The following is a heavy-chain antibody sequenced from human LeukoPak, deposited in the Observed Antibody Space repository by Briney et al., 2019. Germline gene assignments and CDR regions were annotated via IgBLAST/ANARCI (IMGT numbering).Heavy chain of an antibody. V-gene: IGHV4-61*02. CDR1: GGSISSGSFY. CDR2: IYTSGST. CDR3: ARDYGTDILTGYSGAGGY. Sequence: KASQTLSLTCTVSGGSISSGSFYWSWIRQPAGKGLEWIGRIYTSGSTNYNPSLKSRVTISVDTSKNQFSLKVSSVTAADTAVYYCARDYGTDILTGYSGAGGYWGQGTLVTVSS. D-gene: IGHD3-9*01. J-gene: IGHJ4*02.